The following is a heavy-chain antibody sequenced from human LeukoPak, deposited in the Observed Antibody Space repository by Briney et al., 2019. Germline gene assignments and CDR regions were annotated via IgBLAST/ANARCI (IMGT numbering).Heavy chain of an antibody. Sequence: PSQTLSPTCSVSGGAIGSDGYYWNWIRQHPGKGLEWIGYIYYSGSASYNPSLKSRVTISVDTSKNQFSLRLSSVTAADTAVYYCARGSYYGFSGDSWGQGSLVTVSS. J-gene: IGHJ4*02. CDR1: GGAIGSDGYY. D-gene: IGHD3-10*01. CDR2: IYYSGSA. CDR3: ARGSYYGFSGDS. V-gene: IGHV4-31*03.